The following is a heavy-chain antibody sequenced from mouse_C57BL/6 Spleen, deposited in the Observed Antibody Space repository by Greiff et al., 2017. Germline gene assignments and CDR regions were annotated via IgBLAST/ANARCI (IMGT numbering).Heavy chain of an antibody. J-gene: IGHJ4*01. D-gene: IGHD2-1*01. CDR2: ISDGGSYT. V-gene: IGHV5-4*01. CDR3: ARENYMDAMDY. Sequence: EVKLMESGGGLVKPGGSLKLSCAASGFTFSSYAMSWVRQTPEKRLEWVATISDGGSYTYYPDNVKGRFTISRDNAKNNLYLQRGHLKSEYTAMYYCARENYMDAMDYWGQGTSVTVSS. CDR1: GFTFSSYA.